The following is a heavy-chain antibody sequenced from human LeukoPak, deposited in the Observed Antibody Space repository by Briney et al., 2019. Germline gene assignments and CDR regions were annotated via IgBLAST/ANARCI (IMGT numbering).Heavy chain of an antibody. Sequence: ASVKVSCKASGYTFTGYYMHWVRQAPGQGLEWMGWINPNSGGTNYAQKFQGWVTMTRDTSISTAYMELSRLRSDDTAVYYCARDNHSYGYDSGSQTPFDYWGQGTLVTVSS. V-gene: IGHV1-2*04. J-gene: IGHJ4*02. CDR1: GYTFTGYY. CDR2: INPNSGGT. CDR3: ARDNHSYGYDSGSQTPFDY. D-gene: IGHD5-18*01.